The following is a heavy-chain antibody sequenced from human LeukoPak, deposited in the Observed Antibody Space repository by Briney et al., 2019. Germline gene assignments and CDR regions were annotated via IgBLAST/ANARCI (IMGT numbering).Heavy chain of an antibody. V-gene: IGHV3-21*04. CDR2: ISSSSSYI. CDR1: GFTFGSYS. Sequence: GGSLRLSCAASGFTFGSYSMNWVRQAPGKGLEWVSSISSSSSYIYYADSVKGRFTISRDNSKNTLYLQMNSLRAEDTAVYYCAKVGYDGWFDPWGQGTLVTVSS. J-gene: IGHJ5*02. CDR3: AKVGYDGWFDP. D-gene: IGHD5-18*01.